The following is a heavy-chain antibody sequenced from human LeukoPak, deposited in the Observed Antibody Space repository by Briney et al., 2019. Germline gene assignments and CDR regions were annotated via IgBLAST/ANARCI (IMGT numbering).Heavy chain of an antibody. CDR1: GFTFSSYW. J-gene: IGHJ4*01. CDR2: IKQDGSEK. Sequence: GGSLRLSCAASGFTFSSYWMSWVRQAPGKGLEWVANIKQDGSEKYYVDSVKGRFTISKDNAKNILYLQMNSLRAEDTAVYYCARGPGYSYEDYFDFWGHGTLVTVSS. D-gene: IGHD5-18*01. V-gene: IGHV3-7*03. CDR3: ARGPGYSYEDYFDF.